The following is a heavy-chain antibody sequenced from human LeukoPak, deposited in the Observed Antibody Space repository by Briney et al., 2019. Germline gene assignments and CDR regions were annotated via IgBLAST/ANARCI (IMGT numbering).Heavy chain of an antibody. Sequence: SETLSLTCTVSGGSISSRSYYWGWIRQPPGKGLEWIGGINYSGTTYYSPSLRSRVTIFVDTSKNQFSLKLSSVTAADTAVYYCASLDCSGGGCYPDYWGQGTPVTVSS. CDR3: ASLDCSGGGCYPDY. V-gene: IGHV4-39*01. D-gene: IGHD2-15*01. CDR2: INYSGTT. CDR1: GGSISSRSYY. J-gene: IGHJ4*02.